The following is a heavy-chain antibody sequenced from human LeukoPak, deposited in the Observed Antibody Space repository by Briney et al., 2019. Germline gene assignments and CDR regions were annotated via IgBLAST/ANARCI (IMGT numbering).Heavy chain of an antibody. CDR3: AREDGSGSYGLGSYFDY. CDR1: GFTFSSYS. CDR2: ISSSSSSYI. D-gene: IGHD1-26*01. Sequence: GGSLRLSCAASGFTFSSYSMNWVRQAPGKGLEWVSSISSSSSSYIYYADSVKGRFTISRDNAKNSLYLQMNSLRAEDTAVYYCAREDGSGSYGLGSYFDYWGQGTLVTVSS. V-gene: IGHV3-21*01. J-gene: IGHJ4*02.